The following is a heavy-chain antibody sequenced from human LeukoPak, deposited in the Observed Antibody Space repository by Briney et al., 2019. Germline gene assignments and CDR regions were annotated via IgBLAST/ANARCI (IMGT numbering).Heavy chain of an antibody. CDR3: ASIAWKQWLATYYFDY. J-gene: IGHJ4*02. V-gene: IGHV4-39*07. CDR2: IYYSGST. Sequence: SETLSLTCTVSGGSLSSSSYYWGWIGQPPAKGLEWIGSIYYSGSTYYNPSLKSRVTISVDTSKNQFSLKLSSVTAADTAVYYCASIAWKQWLATYYFDYWGQGTLVTVSS. CDR1: GGSLSSSSYY. D-gene: IGHD6-19*01.